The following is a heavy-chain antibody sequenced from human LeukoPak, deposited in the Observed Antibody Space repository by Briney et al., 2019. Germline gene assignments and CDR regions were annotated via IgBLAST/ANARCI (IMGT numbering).Heavy chain of an antibody. CDR3: ARGPGSSGGAYVGDY. D-gene: IGHD3-22*01. CDR2: IDGGGSST. V-gene: IGHV3-74*01. Sequence: GGSLRLSCVASGFTFGNHWMHWVRQVPGKGLVWVSRIDGGGSSTSYADSVKGRFSISRDNGENTLYLQMNSLRVEDTAVYYCARGPGSSGGAYVGDYWGHGTLVTVSS. J-gene: IGHJ4*01. CDR1: GFTFGNHW.